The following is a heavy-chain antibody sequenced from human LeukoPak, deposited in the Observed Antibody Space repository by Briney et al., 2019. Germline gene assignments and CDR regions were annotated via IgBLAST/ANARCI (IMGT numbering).Heavy chain of an antibody. CDR2: IIPIFGTT. Sequence: GASVNVSCKASGGTFSRYAISWVRQAPGQGLEWMGGIIPIFGTTNYAQKFQGRVTIIADESTSTAYMELSSLRSEDTAVYYCARDYYDSSGYADAFDIWGQGTMVTVSS. D-gene: IGHD3-22*01. CDR1: GGTFSRYA. V-gene: IGHV1-69*13. J-gene: IGHJ3*02. CDR3: ARDYYDSSGYADAFDI.